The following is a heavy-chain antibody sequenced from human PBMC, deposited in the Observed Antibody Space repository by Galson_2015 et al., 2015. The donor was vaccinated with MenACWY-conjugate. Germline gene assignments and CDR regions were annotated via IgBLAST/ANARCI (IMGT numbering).Heavy chain of an antibody. Sequence: SLRLSCAASGFTFRNYGMHWVRQAPGKGLEWVALIRDNGSKEFYADSVKGRFTISRDNSKNTLYLQMHSLRDEDMAVYYCAKSTTSPNSAGDYWGQGALVTVSS. CDR3: AKSTTSPNSAGDY. D-gene: IGHD2/OR15-2a*01. V-gene: IGHV3-30*02. J-gene: IGHJ4*02. CDR1: GFTFRNYG. CDR2: IRDNGSKE.